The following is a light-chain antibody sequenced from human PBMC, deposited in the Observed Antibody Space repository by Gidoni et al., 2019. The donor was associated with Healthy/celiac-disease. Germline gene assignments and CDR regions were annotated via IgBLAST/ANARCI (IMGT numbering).Light chain of an antibody. J-gene: IGLJ1*01. Sequence: QSVLPQPPSASGTPGQRFTISCSGSSSNTGSNTVHWYQQLPGPAPKLLIFSNNQRPSGVPDRFSGSKSGTSASLAISGLQSEEEDDYYCAAWEDSLNGVVFGTGTKVTVL. V-gene: IGLV1-44*01. CDR2: SNN. CDR1: SSNTGSNT. CDR3: AAWEDSLNGVV.